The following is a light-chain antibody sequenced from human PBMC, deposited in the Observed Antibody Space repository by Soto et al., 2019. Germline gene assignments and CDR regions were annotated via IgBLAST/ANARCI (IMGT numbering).Light chain of an antibody. J-gene: IGLJ3*02. CDR3: SSYTSSSTLV. CDR2: EVS. CDR1: SSDVGGYNY. V-gene: IGLV2-14*01. Sequence: QSALTQPASVSGSPGQSITISCTGTSSDVGGYNYVSWYQQHPGKAPQLMIYEVSNRPSGVSNRFSGSKSDNTASLTISGLQAEDEADYYCSSYTSSSTLVFGGGTKVTVL.